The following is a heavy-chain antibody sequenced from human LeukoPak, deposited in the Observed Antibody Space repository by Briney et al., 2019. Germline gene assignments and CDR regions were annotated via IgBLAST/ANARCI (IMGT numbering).Heavy chain of an antibody. D-gene: IGHD6-13*01. Sequence: GGSLRLSCAASGFTFGSYWMTWVRQAPGKGLEWVANMNQDGSAKYYVDSLKGRFTISRDNARNSLYLQMNSLRDEDTAVYYCAREAYSSSWFNWFDPWGQGILVTVSS. CDR3: AREAYSSSWFNWFDP. J-gene: IGHJ5*02. CDR1: GFTFGSYW. CDR2: MNQDGSAK. V-gene: IGHV3-7*01.